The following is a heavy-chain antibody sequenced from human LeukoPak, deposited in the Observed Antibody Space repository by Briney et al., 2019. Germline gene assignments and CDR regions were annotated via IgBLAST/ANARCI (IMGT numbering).Heavy chain of an antibody. CDR2: IRYGGSNK. D-gene: IGHD3-22*01. V-gene: IGHV3-30*02. CDR3: AKDGYYYDSSVGYFDY. J-gene: IGHJ4*02. CDR1: GFTFSSYG. Sequence: GGSLRLSCGASGFTFSSYGMHWVRQAPGKGLEWVAFIRYGGSNKYYADSVKGRFTISRDNSKNTLYLQMNSLRAEDTAVYYCAKDGYYYDSSVGYFDYWGQGTLVTVSS.